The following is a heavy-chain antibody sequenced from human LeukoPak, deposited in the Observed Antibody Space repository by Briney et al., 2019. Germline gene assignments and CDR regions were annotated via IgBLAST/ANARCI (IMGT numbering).Heavy chain of an antibody. CDR2: IRYDGSNK. CDR3: AKGPAAFYYFDY. J-gene: IGHJ4*02. D-gene: IGHD2-2*01. V-gene: IGHV3-30*02. Sequence: GGSLRLSCAASGFIFSNFGMHWVRQAPGKGLEWVAFIRYDGSNKYYADSVKGRFTISRDNSKNTLYLQMNSLRAEDTAVYYCAKGPAAFYYFDYWGQGTLVTVSS. CDR1: GFIFSNFG.